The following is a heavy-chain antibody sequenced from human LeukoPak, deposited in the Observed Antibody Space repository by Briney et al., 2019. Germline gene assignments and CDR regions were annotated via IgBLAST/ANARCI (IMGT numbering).Heavy chain of an antibody. J-gene: IGHJ5*02. CDR1: GFTFISYA. Sequence: AGGAPRLSCATSGFTFISYAMSWIRPGPGKGLGWGSYISSSGSTIYYADSVKGRFNISRDNAKNSLYLQMNSLRAEDTAVYYCAREGPPFVVVPAAINWFDPWGQGTLVTVSS. CDR3: AREGPPFVVVPAAINWFDP. CDR2: ISSSGSTI. D-gene: IGHD2-2*02. V-gene: IGHV3-11*01.